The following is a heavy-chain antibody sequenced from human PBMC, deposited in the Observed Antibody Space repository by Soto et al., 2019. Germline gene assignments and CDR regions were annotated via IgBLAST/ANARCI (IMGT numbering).Heavy chain of an antibody. CDR2: IYYSGST. CDR3: ARPPRGYSGYGGGYYFDY. CDR1: GGSISSSGSY. Sequence: PSETLSLTCTVSGGSISSSGSYWAWSRQPPGKGLEWIGNIYYSGSTYYNPSLKSRVTIYVDSSKSQFSLRLSSVTATDTAVYYCARPPRGYSGYGGGYYFDYWGQGTLVTVS. V-gene: IGHV4-39*01. D-gene: IGHD5-12*01. J-gene: IGHJ4*02.